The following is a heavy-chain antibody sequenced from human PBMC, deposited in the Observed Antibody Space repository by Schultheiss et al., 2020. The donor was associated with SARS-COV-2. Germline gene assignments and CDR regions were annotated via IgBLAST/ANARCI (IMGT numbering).Heavy chain of an antibody. J-gene: IGHJ6*02. CDR2: IYTSGST. V-gene: IGHV4-59*10. CDR1: GGSFSGYY. D-gene: IGHD6-13*01. Sequence: SETLSLTCAVYGGSFSGYYWSWIRQPAGKGLEWIGRIYTSGSTYYNPSLKSRVTISVDTSKNQFSLKLSSVTAADTAVYYCARTPSAAGYDYYYYYYGMDVWGQGTTVTVSS. CDR3: ARTPSAAGYDYYYYYYGMDV.